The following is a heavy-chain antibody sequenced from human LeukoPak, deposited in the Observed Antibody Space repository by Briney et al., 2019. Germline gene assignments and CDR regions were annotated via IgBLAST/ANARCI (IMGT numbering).Heavy chain of an antibody. CDR2: IYYSGNT. J-gene: IGHJ4*02. D-gene: IGHD3/OR15-3a*01. Sequence: SETLSLTCTVSGGCISSYYWSWIRQPPGKGLEWIGSIYYSGNTYYNASLKSQVSISIDTSKNQFSLKLTSVTAADTAVYYCARQTGSGLFILPGGQGTLVTVSS. CDR1: GGCISSYY. V-gene: IGHV4-39*01. CDR3: ARQTGSGLFILP.